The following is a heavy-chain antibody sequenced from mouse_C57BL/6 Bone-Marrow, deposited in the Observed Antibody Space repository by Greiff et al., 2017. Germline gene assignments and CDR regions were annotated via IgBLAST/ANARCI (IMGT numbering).Heavy chain of an antibody. Sequence: VKLLESGPGLVQPSQSLSITCTVSGFSLTSYGVHWVRQSPGKGLEWLGVIWRGGSTDFNAAFISRLSISKDNSKSQVFFKMNSLQADDTAIYYCARNFGYDEGYYFDYWGQGTTLTVSS. CDR2: IWRGGST. V-gene: IGHV2-2*01. CDR3: ARNFGYDEGYYFDY. J-gene: IGHJ2*01. D-gene: IGHD2-2*01. CDR1: GFSLTSYG.